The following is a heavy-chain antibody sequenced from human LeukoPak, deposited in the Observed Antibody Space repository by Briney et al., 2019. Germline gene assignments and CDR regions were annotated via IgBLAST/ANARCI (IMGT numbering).Heavy chain of an antibody. CDR3: ARATLAAFWVNGHDAFDI. CDR1: GGSISSGGYS. Sequence: PSETLSLTCAVSGGSISSGGYSWSWIRQPPGKGLEWIGYIFYSGNTYYNPSLKSRVTISVDTSKNQFSLKLSSVTAADTAVYYCARATLAAFWVNGHDAFDIWGQGTLVTVSS. V-gene: IGHV4-30-4*07. J-gene: IGHJ3*02. CDR2: IFYSGNT. D-gene: IGHD6-6*01.